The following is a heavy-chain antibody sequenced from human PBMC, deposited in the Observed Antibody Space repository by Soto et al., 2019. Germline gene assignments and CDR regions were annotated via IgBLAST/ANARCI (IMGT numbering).Heavy chain of an antibody. D-gene: IGHD5-12*01. J-gene: IGHJ4*02. CDR2: LNSHDGLT. CDR3: TRGGYNEGGFDY. CDR1: GFTFNSYD. Sequence: GGSLRLSCAASGFTFNSYDMNWVRQAPGKGLEWVSSLNSHDGLTHYADSVKGRFAISRDNAKNSLYLQMNSLRVEDTAVYYCTRGGYNEGGFDYWGQGNLVTACS. V-gene: IGHV3-21*01.